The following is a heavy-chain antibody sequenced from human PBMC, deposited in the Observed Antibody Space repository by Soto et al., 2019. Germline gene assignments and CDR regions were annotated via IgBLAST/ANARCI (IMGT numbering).Heavy chain of an antibody. CDR1: GFTFSSYS. J-gene: IGHJ6*02. D-gene: IGHD3-3*01. V-gene: IGHV3-48*02. Sequence: EVQLVESGGGLVQPGGSLRLSCAASGFTFSSYSMNWVRQAPGKGLEWVSYISSSSSTIYYADSVKGRFTISRDNAKNSLYLQMHSQRDEDTAVYYCARDPTDYDFWSGPTPRGMDVWGQGTTVTVSS. CDR2: ISSSSSTI. CDR3: ARDPTDYDFWSGPTPRGMDV.